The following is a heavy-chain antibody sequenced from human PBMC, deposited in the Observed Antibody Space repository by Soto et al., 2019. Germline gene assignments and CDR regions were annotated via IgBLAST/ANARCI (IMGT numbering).Heavy chain of an antibody. D-gene: IGHD5-12*01. J-gene: IGHJ6*02. Sequence: GASVKVSCKASGYTFTSYYMHWVRQAPGQGLEWMGIINPSGGSTTYAQKFQGRVTMTRDTSTGTVYMELSSLRSEDTAVYYCARGDIVAIFGMDVWGQGTTVTVS. CDR1: GYTFTSYY. CDR3: ARGDIVAIFGMDV. CDR2: INPSGGST. V-gene: IGHV1-46*01.